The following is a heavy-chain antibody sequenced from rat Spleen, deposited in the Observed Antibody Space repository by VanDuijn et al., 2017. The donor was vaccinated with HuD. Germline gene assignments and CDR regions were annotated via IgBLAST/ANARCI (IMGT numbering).Heavy chain of an antibody. V-gene: IGHV3-3*01. Sequence: EVQLQESGPGLVKPSQSLSLTCSVTGYSITNSYRWNWIRKFPGNKLEWMGYINSAGSTNYNPSLKSRISITRDTSKNQFFLQVNSVTTEDTATYYCTTYSDYGTSPFAYWGRGALVTVSS. D-gene: IGHD1-6*01. CDR1: GYSITNSYR. CDR2: INSAGST. J-gene: IGHJ3*01. CDR3: TTYSDYGTSPFAY.